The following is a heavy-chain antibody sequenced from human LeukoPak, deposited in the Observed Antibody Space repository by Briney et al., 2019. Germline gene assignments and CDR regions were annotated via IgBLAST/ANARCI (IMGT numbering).Heavy chain of an antibody. CDR1: GFTFSDHY. D-gene: IGHD2-8*01. J-gene: IGHJ4*02. CDR3: ARQLCTNGICYRHFDY. Sequence: GGSLRLSCAASGFTFSDHYIDWVRQAPGKGLEWVGRTRNKANSYTTEYAASVKGRFTISRDDSKNSLYLQMNSLKTEDMAVYYCARQLCTNGICYRHFDYWGQGTLVTVSS. V-gene: IGHV3-72*01. CDR2: TRNKANSYTT.